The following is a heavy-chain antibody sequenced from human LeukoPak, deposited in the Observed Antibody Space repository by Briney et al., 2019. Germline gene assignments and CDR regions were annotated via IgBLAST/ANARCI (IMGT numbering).Heavy chain of an antibody. CDR3: VVVVEPPDSDGFDV. Sequence: PGGSLRLSCAASGFTFGNSWVHWVRQASGKGLVWVSLINADGSTATYADSVKGQFTISRDNARNTLSLQMNSLTIEDTAVYYCVVVVEPPDSDGFDVWGQGTMITVSS. CDR2: INADGSTA. D-gene: IGHD1-14*01. CDR1: GFTFGNSW. V-gene: IGHV3-74*01. J-gene: IGHJ3*01.